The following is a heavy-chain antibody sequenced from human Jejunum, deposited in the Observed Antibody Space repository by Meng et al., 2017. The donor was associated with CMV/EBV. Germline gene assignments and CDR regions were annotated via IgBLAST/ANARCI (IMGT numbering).Heavy chain of an antibody. D-gene: IGHD1-14*01. V-gene: IGHV3-72*01. J-gene: IGHJ4*02. CDR2: SGNKASSYTT. CDR1: GFTFSDHY. Sequence: GFTFSDHYMDWGRQTPRKRLEWVCRSGNKASSYTTRYAASVRGRYTISRDDSKNSLYLQMNRLKIKDTAVYYCDRAGAGTRYFDYWGQGTLVTVSS. CDR3: DRAGAGTRYFDY.